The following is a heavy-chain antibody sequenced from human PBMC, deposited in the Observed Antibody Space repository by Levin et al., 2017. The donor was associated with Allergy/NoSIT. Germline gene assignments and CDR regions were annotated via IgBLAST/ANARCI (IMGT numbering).Heavy chain of an antibody. J-gene: IGHJ3*02. CDR3: ARDPDDYGDYGGVGGAFDS. D-gene: IGHD4-17*01. CDR1: GGSISSYY. CDR2: VYYSGST. V-gene: IGHV4-59*01. Sequence: SETLSLTCTVSGGSISSYYWSWIRQPPGKGLEWIGYVYYSGSTNYNPSLKSRVTISVDTSKNQFSLKLSSVTAADTAVYYCARDPDDYGDYGGVGGAFDSWGQGTMVTVSS.